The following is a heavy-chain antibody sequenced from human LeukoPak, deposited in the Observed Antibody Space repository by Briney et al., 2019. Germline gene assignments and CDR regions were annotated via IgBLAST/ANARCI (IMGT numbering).Heavy chain of an antibody. CDR2: INHSGST. CDR1: GGSFSGYY. Sequence: SETLSLTCAVYGGSFSGYYWSWIRQPPGKGLEWIGEINHSGSTNYNPSLKSRVTISLDTSKNQFSLRLSSVTAADTAVYYCVKYGSSWGVFDYWGQGTLVTVSS. D-gene: IGHD6-6*01. V-gene: IGHV4-34*01. J-gene: IGHJ4*02. CDR3: VKYGSSWGVFDY.